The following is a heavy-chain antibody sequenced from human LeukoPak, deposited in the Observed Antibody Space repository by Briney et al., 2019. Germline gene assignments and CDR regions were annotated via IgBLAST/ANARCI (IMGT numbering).Heavy chain of an antibody. D-gene: IGHD5-18*01. CDR3: ARDSGYGYGPFDS. Sequence: PGGSLRLSCAASGFPFSSYWLSWVRQAPGKGLEWVASIRRDGSDKSYVDSVKGRFTVSGDNGGNSLYLQMTSLRVDDTGVYFCARDSGYGYGPFDSWGQGTLVTVSS. CDR2: IRRDGSDK. CDR1: GFPFSSYW. V-gene: IGHV3-7*01. J-gene: IGHJ4*02.